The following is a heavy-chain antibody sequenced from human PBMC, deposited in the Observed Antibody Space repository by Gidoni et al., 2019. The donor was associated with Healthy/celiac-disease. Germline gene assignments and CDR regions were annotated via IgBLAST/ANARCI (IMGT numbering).Heavy chain of an antibody. CDR3: ARGEGQTYYYYGMDV. V-gene: IGHV4-34*01. CDR2: INHSGST. CDR1: GGSFSGYY. Sequence: QVQLQQWGAGLLKPSETLSLTCAVYGGSFSGYYWSWIRQPPGKGLEWIGEINHSGSTNYNPSLKSRVTISVVTSKNQFSLKLSSVTAADTAVYYCARGEGQTYYYYGMDVWGQGTTVTVSS. J-gene: IGHJ6*02.